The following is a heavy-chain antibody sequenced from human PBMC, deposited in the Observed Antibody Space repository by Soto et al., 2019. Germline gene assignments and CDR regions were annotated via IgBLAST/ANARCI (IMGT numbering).Heavy chain of an antibody. Sequence: QVQLQQWGAGLLKPSETLSLTCAVYGGSFSGYYWSWIRQPPGKGLEWIGEINHSGSTNYNPSLKSRVTISVDTSKNQFSLKLRSVTAADTAVYYCARGWGYCSSTSCYEAGWDDYWGQGTLVTVSS. CDR1: GGSFSGYY. J-gene: IGHJ4*02. CDR3: ARGWGYCSSTSCYEAGWDDY. CDR2: INHSGST. D-gene: IGHD2-2*01. V-gene: IGHV4-34*01.